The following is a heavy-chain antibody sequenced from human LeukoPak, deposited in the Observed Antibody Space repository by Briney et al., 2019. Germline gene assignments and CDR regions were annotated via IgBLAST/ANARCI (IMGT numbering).Heavy chain of an antibody. V-gene: IGHV3-21*01. CDR3: ARDRLAYCGGDCYKAFDI. CDR2: ISSSSSYI. D-gene: IGHD2-21*02. Sequence: GGSLRLSCAASGFTFSSYSMNWVRQAPGKGLEWVSSISSSSSYIYYADSVKGRFTISRDNAKNSLYLQMNSLRAEDTAVYYCARDRLAYCGGDCYKAFDIWGQGTMVTVSS. CDR1: GFTFSSYS. J-gene: IGHJ3*02.